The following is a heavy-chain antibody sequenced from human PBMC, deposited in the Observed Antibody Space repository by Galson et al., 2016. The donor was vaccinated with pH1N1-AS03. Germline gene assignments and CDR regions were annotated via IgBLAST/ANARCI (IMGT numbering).Heavy chain of an antibody. CDR3: ARARLLPDPLDV. CDR1: GFSVGDNY. J-gene: IGHJ3*01. D-gene: IGHD3-10*01. CDR2: MYSGGST. Sequence: SGFSVGDNYITWVRQAPGKGLEWVAVMYSGGSTYYADSVRGRFTISRDTSRDTVFLQMNSLRGDDSALYFCARARLLPDPLDVWGQGTMVTVSS. V-gene: IGHV3-53*01.